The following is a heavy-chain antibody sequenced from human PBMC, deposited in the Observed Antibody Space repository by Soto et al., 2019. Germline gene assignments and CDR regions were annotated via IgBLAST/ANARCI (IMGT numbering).Heavy chain of an antibody. CDR2: ISGSGGST. CDR1: GFTFSSYA. D-gene: IGHD2-2*01. Sequence: EVQLLESGGGLVQPGGSLRLSCAASGFTFSSYAMSWVRQAPGKGLEWVSAISGSGGSTYYADSVKGRFTISRDNSKNTLSLQMNSLRAEDTAVYYCAKDNALTYIVVVPAAMLDWGQGTLLTVSS. CDR3: AKDNALTYIVVVPAAMLD. V-gene: IGHV3-23*01. J-gene: IGHJ4*02.